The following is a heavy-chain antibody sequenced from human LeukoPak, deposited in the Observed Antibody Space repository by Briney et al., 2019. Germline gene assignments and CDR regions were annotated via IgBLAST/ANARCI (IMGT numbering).Heavy chain of an antibody. V-gene: IGHV4-39*02. Sequence: SETLSLTCTVSGASISSGPYFWGWSRQPPAKGLEWIGGIFSNGGTYYNPSLKSRILISGDSSKNHVFLNLTSVTATDTAVYYCARSFDSAMAPYDKWGQGTLVTVSS. CDR2: IFSNGGT. CDR1: GASISSGPYF. J-gene: IGHJ4*02. CDR3: ARSFDSAMAPYDK. D-gene: IGHD5-18*01.